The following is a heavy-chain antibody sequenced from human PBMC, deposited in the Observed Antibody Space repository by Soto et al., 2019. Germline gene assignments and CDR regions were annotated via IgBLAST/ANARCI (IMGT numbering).Heavy chain of an antibody. CDR1: GGSISSYY. Sequence: PSETLSLTCTVSGGSISSYYWSWVRQPPGKGLEWIGYIYYTGSTYYNPSLKSRVTMSIDTSRSQLLLQLNSVTAADTAVYYCVRESAGSGRNNWFDPWGQGTLVTVSS. V-gene: IGHV4-59*01. D-gene: IGHD3-10*01. CDR3: VRESAGSGRNNWFDP. CDR2: IYYTGST. J-gene: IGHJ5*02.